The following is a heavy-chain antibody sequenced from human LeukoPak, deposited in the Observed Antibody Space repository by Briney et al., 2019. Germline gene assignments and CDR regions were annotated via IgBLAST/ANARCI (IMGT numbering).Heavy chain of an antibody. J-gene: IGHJ4*02. V-gene: IGHV4-4*07. Sequence: SETLSLTCTVSGGSISSYYWSWIRQPAGKGLEWIGRIYTSGSTNYSPSLKSRVTMSVDTSKNQFSLKLSSVTAADTAVYYCARDWGYYYGSGSYSYYFDYWGQGTLVTVSS. CDR2: IYTSGST. D-gene: IGHD3-10*01. CDR1: GGSISSYY. CDR3: ARDWGYYYGSGSYSYYFDY.